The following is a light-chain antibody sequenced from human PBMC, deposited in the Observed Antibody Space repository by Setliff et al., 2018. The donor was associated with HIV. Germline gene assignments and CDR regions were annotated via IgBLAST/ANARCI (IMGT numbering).Light chain of an antibody. Sequence: QSALTQPASVSGSPGQSITISCTGTSSDIGAYNYVSWYQQYPGKAPKLVIYDVTIRPSGVSNRFSGSKSGNTASLTISGLQAEDEADYYCASHRDTNTLEVFGTGTKVTVL. CDR2: DVT. V-gene: IGLV2-14*03. CDR3: ASHRDTNTLEV. CDR1: SSDIGAYNY. J-gene: IGLJ1*01.